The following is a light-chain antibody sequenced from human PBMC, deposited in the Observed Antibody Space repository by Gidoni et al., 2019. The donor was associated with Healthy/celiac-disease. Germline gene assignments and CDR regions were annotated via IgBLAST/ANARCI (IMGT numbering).Light chain of an antibody. CDR3: QQSYSNPSLT. J-gene: IGKJ4*01. CDR1: QRISSY. Sequence: DIQMTQSPSSLSASVGDRVTITCRASQRISSYLNWYQQKPGKAPKLLIYAASSLQSGVPSRFSGSGSGTDVTLTISSLQPEDFATYYCQQSYSNPSLTFGGGTKVEIK. V-gene: IGKV1-39*01. CDR2: AAS.